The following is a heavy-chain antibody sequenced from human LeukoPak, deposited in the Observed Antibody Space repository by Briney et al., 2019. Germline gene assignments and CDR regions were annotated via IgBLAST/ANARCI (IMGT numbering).Heavy chain of an antibody. Sequence: ASVKVSCKASGYTFTSYYMHWVREAPGQGLEWMGIINPSGGSTSYAQKFQGRVTMTRDTSTSTVYMELSSLRSEDTAVYYCARAEAAGYFDYWGQGTLVTVSS. CDR1: GYTFTSYY. J-gene: IGHJ4*02. CDR3: ARAEAAGYFDY. CDR2: INPSGGST. D-gene: IGHD6-13*01. V-gene: IGHV1-46*01.